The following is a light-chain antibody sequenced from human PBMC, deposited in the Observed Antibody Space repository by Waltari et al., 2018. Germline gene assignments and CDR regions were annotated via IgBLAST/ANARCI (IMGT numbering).Light chain of an antibody. CDR2: DNN. CDR3: GTWDSSVPVGDFV. V-gene: IGLV1-51*01. J-gene: IGLJ1*01. Sequence: QSVLTQPPSVSAAPGQKVTISCSGSSSNIGNKFVSWYQQVPGTAPKLLIYDNNKRPSEIPDRFSCSKSGTSATLGITGLRTGDEADYYCGTWDSSVPVGDFVFGTGTRVTVL. CDR1: SSNIGNKF.